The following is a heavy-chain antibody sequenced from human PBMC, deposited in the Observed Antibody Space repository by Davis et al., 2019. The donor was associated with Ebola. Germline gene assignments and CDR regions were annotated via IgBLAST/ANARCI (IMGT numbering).Heavy chain of an antibody. CDR1: GDSVSNNRAA. CDR2: TYYASAWYY. J-gene: IGHJ4*02. CDR3: AREEENVFGY. Sequence: HSQTLSLTCAVSGDSVSNNRAAWNWIRQSPSRGLEWLGRTYYASAWYYDYGISLTSRITIIPETSKNEVSLHLNSVIPEDTAVYYCAREEENVFGYWGQGTLVTVSS. V-gene: IGHV6-1*01.